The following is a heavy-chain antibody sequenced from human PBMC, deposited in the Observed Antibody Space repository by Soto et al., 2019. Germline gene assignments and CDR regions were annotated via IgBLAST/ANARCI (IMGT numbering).Heavy chain of an antibody. Sequence: EVQLMDSGGGLVQPGGSLRLSCAASGFSLTTYALTWVRQAPGKGLEWVSGIRGSGGKTYYADSVQGRFTISRGNSGITMYLQRNSLSNEDTAVYYWAKCGVDAECYFGLWGRGSLVTVCS. CDR1: GFSLTTYA. V-gene: IGHV3-23*01. CDR3: AKCGVDAECYFGL. D-gene: IGHD2-8*01. CDR2: IRGSGGKT. J-gene: IGHJ2*01.